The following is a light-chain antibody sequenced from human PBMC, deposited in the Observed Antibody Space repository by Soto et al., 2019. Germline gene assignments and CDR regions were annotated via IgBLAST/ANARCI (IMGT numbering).Light chain of an antibody. CDR1: PSVPNY. CDR2: GAF. CDR3: QQRNIWPPVT. Sequence: EIVLTQSPATLSLSPGERATLSCRASPSVPNYLAWYQQKPGQAPRLLIYGAFNRATGIPARFSGSGSGADFTRTISSLEPEDFAVYYCQQRNIWPPVTFGQGTRLEIK. J-gene: IGKJ5*01. V-gene: IGKV3-11*01.